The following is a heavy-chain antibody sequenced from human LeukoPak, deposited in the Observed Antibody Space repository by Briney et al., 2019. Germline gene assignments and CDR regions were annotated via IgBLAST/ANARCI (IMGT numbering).Heavy chain of an antibody. CDR1: GGSISSDDYY. V-gene: IGHV4-31*03. Sequence: PSETLSLTCTVSGGSISSDDYYWSWIRQHPGKGLEWIGYIYYSGSTYYNPSLKSRISMSLDTSKNQFSLKLTYVTAADTAVYYCASSALGSGENVVPAAWGQGILVTVSS. CDR3: ASSALGSGENVVPAA. J-gene: IGHJ4*02. D-gene: IGHD2-2*01. CDR2: IYYSGST.